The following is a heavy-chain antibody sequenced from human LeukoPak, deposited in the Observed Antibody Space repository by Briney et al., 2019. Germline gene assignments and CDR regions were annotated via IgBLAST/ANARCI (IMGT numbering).Heavy chain of an antibody. CDR2: IYYSGST. CDR1: GDSISSFY. Sequence: ASETLSLTCTVSGDSISSFYWSWIRQPPGKGLEWIGYIYYSGSTNYNPSLKSRVTISVDTSRNQFSLKLSSVTAADTAVYYCARHTAIAAPGSLYFFDYWGQGTLVTVSS. CDR3: ARHTAIAAPGSLYFFDY. V-gene: IGHV4-59*08. D-gene: IGHD6-13*01. J-gene: IGHJ4*02.